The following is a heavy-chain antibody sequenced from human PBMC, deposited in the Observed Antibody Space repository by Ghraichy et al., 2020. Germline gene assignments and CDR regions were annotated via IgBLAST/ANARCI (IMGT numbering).Heavy chain of an antibody. D-gene: IGHD3-10*01. J-gene: IGHJ6*02. V-gene: IGHV4-34*01. CDR1: GGSFSGYY. CDR3: ARGYKVVRNYYGSESPIDNGMDV. CDR2: INHSGST. Sequence: SETLSLTCAVYGGSFSGYYWTWIRQPPGKGLEWIGEINHSGSTNYNPSLKSRVTISLDTSKNQFSLKLSSVTAADTAVYYCARGYKVVRNYYGSESPIDNGMDVWGQGTTVTVSS.